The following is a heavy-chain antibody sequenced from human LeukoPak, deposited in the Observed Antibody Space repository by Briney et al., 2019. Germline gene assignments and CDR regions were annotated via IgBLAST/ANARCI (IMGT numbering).Heavy chain of an antibody. CDR1: GYTFTAYY. CDR2: INPNSGGT. V-gene: IGHV1-2*02. Sequence: ASVKVSCKASGYTFTAYYIHWVRQAPGQGLEWMGWINPNSGGTNYAQKFQGRVTMTRDTSISTAYMELSRLRSDDTAVYYCARTLYYVSTNYWGQGTLVTVSS. J-gene: IGHJ4*02. CDR3: ARTLYYVSTNY. D-gene: IGHD3-22*01.